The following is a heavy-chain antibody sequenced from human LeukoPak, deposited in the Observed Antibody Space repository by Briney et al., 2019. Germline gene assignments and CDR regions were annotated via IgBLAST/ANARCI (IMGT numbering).Heavy chain of an antibody. CDR2: TYYRSTWYN. D-gene: IGHD2-2*01. Sequence: SQTLSLTCAISGDSVSGNSVTWDWIRQSPSRGLEWLGRTYYRSTWYNEYAVSVRGRITVNPDTSKNQFSLHLNSVTPEDTAVYYCARRLTQYDCFDPWGQGILVTVSS. J-gene: IGHJ5*02. CDR1: GDSVSGNSVT. V-gene: IGHV6-1*01. CDR3: ARRLTQYDCFDP.